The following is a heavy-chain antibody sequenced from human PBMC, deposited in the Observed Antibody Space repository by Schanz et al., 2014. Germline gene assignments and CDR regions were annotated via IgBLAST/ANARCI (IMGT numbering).Heavy chain of an antibody. D-gene: IGHD7-27*01. J-gene: IGHJ3*02. Sequence: EVQLVESGGGLVKPGGSLRLSCAASGFAFSAYSMNWVRQAPGKGLEWVSSISSSGSYIYFPDSVKGRFTISRDNAKNSLYLQMNSLRAEDTAVYYCARENLNWEAFDIWGQGTVVTVSS. CDR1: GFAFSAYS. CDR2: ISSSGSYI. V-gene: IGHV3-21*01. CDR3: ARENLNWEAFDI.